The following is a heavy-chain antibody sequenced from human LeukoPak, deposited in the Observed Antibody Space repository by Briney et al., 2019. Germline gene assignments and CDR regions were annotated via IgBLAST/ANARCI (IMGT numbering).Heavy chain of an antibody. CDR1: GFTFTSYS. CDR2: ISSSSSTM. J-gene: IGHJ4*02. Sequence: GGSLRLSCAASGFTFTSYSMNWVRQAPGKGLEWVSYISSSSSTMYYADSVKGRFTISRDNAKNSLYLQMNSLRAEDTAVYYCARDLPSGWYFFDYWGQGTLVTVSS. D-gene: IGHD6-19*01. CDR3: ARDLPSGWYFFDY. V-gene: IGHV3-48*04.